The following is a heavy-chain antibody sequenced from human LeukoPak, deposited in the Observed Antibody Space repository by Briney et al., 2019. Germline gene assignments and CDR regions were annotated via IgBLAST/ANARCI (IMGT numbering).Heavy chain of an antibody. CDR2: IYAGGST. V-gene: IGHV3-66*01. CDR3: ARDTAATNDAFDI. CDR1: GFRVTNDY. J-gene: IGHJ3*02. D-gene: IGHD2-2*01. Sequence: PGGSLRLSCAVSGFRVTNDYMNWVRQAPGKGLEWVSIIYAGGSTYYADSVKGRFTISRDSSNNTLFLQMSNLRADDSGLYYCARDTAATNDAFDIWGQGTMVTVSS.